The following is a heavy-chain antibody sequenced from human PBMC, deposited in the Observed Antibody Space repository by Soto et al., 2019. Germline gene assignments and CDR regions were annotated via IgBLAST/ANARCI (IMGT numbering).Heavy chain of an antibody. V-gene: IGHV1-8*01. D-gene: IGHD2-21*01. CDR1: GYTFTSYD. CDR2: MNPNSANT. CDR3: ERSDGYNLNWFDP. Sequence: QVQLVQSGAEVKKPGASVKVSCKASGYTFTSYDINWVRQATGQGLEWMGWMNPNSANTGYAQKFQGTLTMTRNTSIGTAYMELSSLRSEDTAVYYCERSDGYNLNWFDPWGEGTLVTVSS. J-gene: IGHJ5*02.